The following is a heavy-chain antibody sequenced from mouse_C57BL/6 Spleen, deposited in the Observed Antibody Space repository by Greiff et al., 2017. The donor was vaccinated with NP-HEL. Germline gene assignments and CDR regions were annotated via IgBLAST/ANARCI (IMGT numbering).Heavy chain of an antibody. CDR1: GFTFSDYY. J-gene: IGHJ2*01. D-gene: IGHD2-4*01. CDR2: INYDGSST. CDR3: AREDYDYYFDY. Sequence: EVMLVESEGGLVQPGSSMKLSCTASGFTFSDYYMAWVRQVPEKGLEWVANINYDGSSTYYLDSLKSRFIISRDNAKNILYLQMSSLKSEDTATYYCAREDYDYYFDYWGQGTTLTVSS. V-gene: IGHV5-16*01.